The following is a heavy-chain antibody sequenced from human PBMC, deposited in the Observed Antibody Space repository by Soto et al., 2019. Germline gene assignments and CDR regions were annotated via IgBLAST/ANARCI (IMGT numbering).Heavy chain of an antibody. Sequence: PGGSLRLSCAASGISFSDYGMHWVRKAPGKGLERVAIISYDAKCKYYAESVKGRFTISRDNTRNTLNLQMTSLGREDTAVYYCATKLQWRTLSDAFETWGEGTMVT. V-gene: IGHV3-30*03. J-gene: IGHJ3*02. CDR3: ATKLQWRTLSDAFET. D-gene: IGHD2-8*01. CDR1: GISFSDYG. CDR2: ISYDAKCK.